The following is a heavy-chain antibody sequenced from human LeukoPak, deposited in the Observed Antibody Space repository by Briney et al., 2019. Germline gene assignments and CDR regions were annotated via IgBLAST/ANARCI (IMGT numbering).Heavy chain of an antibody. Sequence: SETLSLTXTVSGGSISSYYWSWIRQPAGKGPEWIGRIYTSGSTNYNPSLKSRVTMSVDTSKNQFSLKLSSVTAADTAVYYCARDRHEDGYNYLYFQHWGQGTLVTVSS. V-gene: IGHV4-4*07. CDR1: GGSISSYY. CDR3: ARDRHEDGYNYLYFQH. CDR2: IYTSGST. J-gene: IGHJ1*01. D-gene: IGHD5-24*01.